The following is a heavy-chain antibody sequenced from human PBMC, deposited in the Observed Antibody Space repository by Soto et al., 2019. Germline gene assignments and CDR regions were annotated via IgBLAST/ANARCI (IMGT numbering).Heavy chain of an antibody. CDR1: GGTFSSYT. CDR3: SSRAYCGGDCYTSAEYFQH. V-gene: IGHV1-69*02. CDR2: IIPILGIA. Sequence: SVKVSCKASGGTFSSYTISWVRQAPGQGLEWMGRIIPILGIANYAQKFQGRVTITADKSTSTAYMELSSLRSEDTAVYYCSSRAYCGGDCYTSAEYFQHWGQGTLVTVSS. J-gene: IGHJ1*01. D-gene: IGHD2-21*02.